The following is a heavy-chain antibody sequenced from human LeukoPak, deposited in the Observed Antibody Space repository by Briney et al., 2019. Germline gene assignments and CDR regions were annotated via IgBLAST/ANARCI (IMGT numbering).Heavy chain of an antibody. Sequence: GGSLRLSCAGSGFTLSSYWMHWVRQAPGKGLVWVSRINSDGSTTSYADSVKGRFTISRDTAKNTLYLQMNSLRAEDTAVYYCARESRSNYDFWSAYHFVYWGQASLVTVSS. CDR1: GFTLSSYW. V-gene: IGHV3-74*01. D-gene: IGHD3-3*01. J-gene: IGHJ4*02. CDR2: INSDGSTT. CDR3: ARESRSNYDFWSAYHFVY.